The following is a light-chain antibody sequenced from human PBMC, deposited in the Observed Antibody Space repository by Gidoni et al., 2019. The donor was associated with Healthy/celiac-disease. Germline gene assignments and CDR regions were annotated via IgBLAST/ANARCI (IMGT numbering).Light chain of an antibody. V-gene: IGKV1-8*01. Sequence: AIRMTQSPSSFSASTGDRVTITCRASQGISSYLAWYQQKPGKAPKLLIYAASTLQSGVPSRFSGSGSGTDFTLTISCLQSEDFATYYCQQYYSYPPEITFGQXTRLEIK. CDR2: AAS. CDR1: QGISSY. CDR3: QQYYSYPPEIT. J-gene: IGKJ5*01.